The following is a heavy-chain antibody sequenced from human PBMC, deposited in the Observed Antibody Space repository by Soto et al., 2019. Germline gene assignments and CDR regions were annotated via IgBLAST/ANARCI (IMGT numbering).Heavy chain of an antibody. Sequence: SETLSLTCAVYGGSFSGYYWSWIRQPPGKGLEWIGEINHSGSTNYNPSLKSRVTISVDTSKNQFSLKLSSVTAADTAVYYCARVPYDSSGYYYNYYFDYWGQGTLVTVSS. CDR3: ARVPYDSSGYYYNYYFDY. J-gene: IGHJ4*02. CDR2: INHSGST. D-gene: IGHD3-22*01. V-gene: IGHV4-34*01. CDR1: GGSFSGYY.